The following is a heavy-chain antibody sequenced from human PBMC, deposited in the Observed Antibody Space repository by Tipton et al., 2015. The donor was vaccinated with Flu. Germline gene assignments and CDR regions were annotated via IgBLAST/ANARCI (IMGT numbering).Heavy chain of an antibody. V-gene: IGHV4-38-2*02. J-gene: IGHJ4*02. Sequence: TLSLTCTVSGYSISSGFYWGWIRQPPGKGLEWIGNIYHSGSTFYNPSHKSRVTISVDTSKNQFSLKLSSVTAADTAVYYCARGDGYNFDYWGQGTLVTVSS. D-gene: IGHD5-24*01. CDR2: IYHSGST. CDR1: GYSISSGFY. CDR3: ARGDGYNFDY.